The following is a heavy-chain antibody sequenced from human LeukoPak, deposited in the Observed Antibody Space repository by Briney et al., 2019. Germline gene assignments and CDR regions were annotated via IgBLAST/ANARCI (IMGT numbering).Heavy chain of an antibody. V-gene: IGHV3-23*01. J-gene: IGHJ4*02. CDR1: GFTFSSYA. CDR3: AKGQEVATITSLDY. D-gene: IGHD5-24*01. CDR2: ISGSGGST. Sequence: GGSLRLSCAASGFTFSSYAMSWVRQAPGKGLEWVSAISGSGGSTYYADSVKGRFTISRDNSKNTLYLQMNSLRAEDTAVYYCAKGQEVATITSLDYWGQGTLVTVSS.